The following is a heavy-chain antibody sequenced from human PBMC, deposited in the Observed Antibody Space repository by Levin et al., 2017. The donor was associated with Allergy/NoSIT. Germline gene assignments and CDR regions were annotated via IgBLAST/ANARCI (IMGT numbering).Heavy chain of an antibody. CDR2: ISSSSSYI. Sequence: GESLKISCAASGFTFSSYSMNWVRQAPGKGLEWVSSISSSSSYIYYADSVKGRFTISRDNAKNSLYLQMNSLRAEDTAVYYCARESGYDWAYYFDYWGQGTLVTVSS. D-gene: IGHD5-12*01. CDR3: ARESGYDWAYYFDY. J-gene: IGHJ4*02. CDR1: GFTFSSYS. V-gene: IGHV3-21*01.